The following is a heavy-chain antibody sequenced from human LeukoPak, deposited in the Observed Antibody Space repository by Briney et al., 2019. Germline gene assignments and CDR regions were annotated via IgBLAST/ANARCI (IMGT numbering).Heavy chain of an antibody. D-gene: IGHD3-3*01. CDR2: ISYDGSNK. V-gene: IGHV3-30*04. CDR1: GFTFSSYA. Sequence: GGSLRLSCAASGFTFSSYAMHWVRQAPGKGLEWVAVISYDGSNKYYADSVKGRFTFSRDNSKNTLYLQMNSLRAEDTAVYYCARSGRVLLEWLPTYYYYGMDVWGKGTTVTASS. CDR3: ARSGRVLLEWLPTYYYYGMDV. J-gene: IGHJ6*04.